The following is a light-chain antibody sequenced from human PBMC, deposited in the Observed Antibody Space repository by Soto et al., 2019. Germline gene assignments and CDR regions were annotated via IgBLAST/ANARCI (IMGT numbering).Light chain of an antibody. CDR3: SAWDDSLSGYV. J-gene: IGLJ1*01. CDR1: SSNIRGSD. V-gene: IGLV1-47*01. CDR2: KNN. Sequence: QSVLTQPPSASGTPGQRITISCSGSSSNIRGSDVYWYQQLPGTAPKLLIRKNNQRPSGVPDRFSGSKSGTSASLAISGLRSEDEADYYCSAWDDSLSGYVFGAGTKLTVL.